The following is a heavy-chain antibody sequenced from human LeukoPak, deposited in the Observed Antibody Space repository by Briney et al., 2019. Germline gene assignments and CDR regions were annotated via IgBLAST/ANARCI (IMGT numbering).Heavy chain of an antibody. CDR2: ISAYNGNT. CDR1: GYTFTSYG. CDR3: ARGPFVQSTAMVDY. J-gene: IGHJ4*02. V-gene: IGHV1-18*01. D-gene: IGHD5-18*01. Sequence: ASVKVSCKASGYTFTSYGISWVRQAPGQGLEWMGWISAYNGNTNYAQKPQGRVTMTTDTSTSTAYMELRSLRSDDTAVYYCARGPFVQSTAMVDYCGQGTLVTVSS.